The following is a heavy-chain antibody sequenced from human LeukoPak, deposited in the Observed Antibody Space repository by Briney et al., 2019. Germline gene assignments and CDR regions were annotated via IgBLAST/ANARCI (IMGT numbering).Heavy chain of an antibody. Sequence: HSGGSLRLSCAASGFTFSNYAMSWVRQAPGKGPEWVSAISGSGGSTYYADSVKGRFTISRDNSKNTLYLQMNSLRAEDTAVYYCAKDRVYCSGGSCPPDYGMDVWGKGTTVTVSS. CDR2: ISGSGGST. CDR1: GFTFSNYA. CDR3: AKDRVYCSGGSCPPDYGMDV. V-gene: IGHV3-23*01. D-gene: IGHD2-15*01. J-gene: IGHJ6*04.